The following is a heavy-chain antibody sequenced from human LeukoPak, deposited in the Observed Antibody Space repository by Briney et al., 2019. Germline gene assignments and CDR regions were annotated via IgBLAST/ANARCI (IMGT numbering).Heavy chain of an antibody. Sequence: SETLSLTCTVSGGSISSYYWSWIRQPPGKGLEWIGEINHSGSTNYNPSLKSRVTISVDTSKNQFSLKLSSVTAADTAVYYCARLTMVRGVIRDMDVWGKGTTVTISS. D-gene: IGHD3-10*01. CDR1: GGSISSYY. CDR2: INHSGST. J-gene: IGHJ6*03. CDR3: ARLTMVRGVIRDMDV. V-gene: IGHV4-34*01.